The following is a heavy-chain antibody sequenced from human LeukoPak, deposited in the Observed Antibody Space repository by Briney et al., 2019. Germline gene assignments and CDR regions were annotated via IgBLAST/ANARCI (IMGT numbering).Heavy chain of an antibody. CDR3: ARVQKYGYSYGNHRAFDY. J-gene: IGHJ4*02. D-gene: IGHD5-18*01. CDR2: INHSGST. Sequence: GGSXXXYYWSWIRQPPGKGLEWMGEINHSGSTNYNPSLKSRVTISVDTSKNQFSLKLSSVTAADTAVYYCARVQKYGYSYGNHRAFDYWGQGTLVTVSS. V-gene: IGHV4-34*01. CDR1: GGSXXXYY.